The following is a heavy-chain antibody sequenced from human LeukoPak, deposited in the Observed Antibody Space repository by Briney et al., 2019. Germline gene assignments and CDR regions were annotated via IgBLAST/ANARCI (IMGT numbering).Heavy chain of an antibody. D-gene: IGHD1-26*01. CDR3: ARDVWVVGATPGAAFDI. J-gene: IGHJ3*02. CDR2: IYTAGST. Sequence: GGSLRLSCAASGFTVSNNYMSWVRQAPGKGLEWVSIIYTAGSTYYADSVKGRFTTSRDNSKNTLYLQMNSLRAEDTAVYYCARDVWVVGATPGAAFDIWGQGTMVTVSS. CDR1: GFTVSNNY. V-gene: IGHV3-66*01.